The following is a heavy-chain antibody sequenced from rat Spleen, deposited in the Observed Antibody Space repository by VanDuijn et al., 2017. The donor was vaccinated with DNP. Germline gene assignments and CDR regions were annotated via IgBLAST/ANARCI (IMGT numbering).Heavy chain of an antibody. CDR3: ARHSYPGITPFDY. J-gene: IGHJ2*01. Sequence: EVQLVETGGGLVQPGRSLKLSCVASGFTFSSYWMYWIRQAPGKGLEWVASISYDGGSTYYRDSVKGRFTISRDNAKNTQYLQMDSLRSEDTATYYCARHSYPGITPFDYWGQGVMVTVSS. CDR1: GFTFSSYW. CDR2: ISYDGGST. D-gene: IGHD1-4*01. V-gene: IGHV5-58*01.